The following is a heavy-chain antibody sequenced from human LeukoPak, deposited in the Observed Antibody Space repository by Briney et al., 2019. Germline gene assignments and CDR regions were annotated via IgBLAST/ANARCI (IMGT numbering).Heavy chain of an antibody. Sequence: SETLSLTCTVSGVSISSYYWSWLRQPPGKGLEWIGYIYTSGSTNYNPSLKSRVTISVDTSKNQFSLKLSSVTAADTAVYYCARQDGGYSHGNAFDYWGQGTLVTVSS. CDR3: ARQDGGYSHGNAFDY. CDR2: IYTSGST. CDR1: GVSISSYY. D-gene: IGHD5-18*01. V-gene: IGHV4-4*09. J-gene: IGHJ4*02.